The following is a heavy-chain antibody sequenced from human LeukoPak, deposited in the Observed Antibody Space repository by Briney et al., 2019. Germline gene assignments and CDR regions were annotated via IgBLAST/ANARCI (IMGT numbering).Heavy chain of an antibody. Sequence: ASVKVSCKASGYTFTGYCMHWVRQAPGQGLEWMGWINPNSGGTNYAQKFQGRVTMTRDTSISTAYMELSRLRSDDTAVYYCARGPGRVPATAIIFADYWGQGTLVTVSS. V-gene: IGHV1-2*02. CDR1: GYTFTGYC. J-gene: IGHJ4*02. D-gene: IGHD2-2*01. CDR3: ARGPGRVPATAIIFADY. CDR2: INPNSGGT.